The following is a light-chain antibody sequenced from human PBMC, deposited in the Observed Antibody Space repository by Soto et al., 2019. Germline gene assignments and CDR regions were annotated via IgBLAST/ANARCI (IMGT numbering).Light chain of an antibody. J-gene: IGLJ2*01. CDR2: EVS. V-gene: IGLV2-14*01. CDR3: SSYISSSTFVV. CDR1: SRDVGGYNY. Sequence: QSALTQPAFVSGSPGQSITISCTGTSRDVGGYNYVSWHQQHPGKAPKVIITEVSNRPSGVSNRFSGSKSGNTASLTISGLQAEDEADYYCSSYISSSTFVVFGGGTKVTVL.